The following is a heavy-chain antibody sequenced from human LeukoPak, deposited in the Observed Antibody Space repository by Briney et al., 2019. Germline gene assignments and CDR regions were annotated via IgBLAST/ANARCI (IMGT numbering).Heavy chain of an antibody. J-gene: IGHJ4*02. V-gene: IGHV3-23*01. CDR1: GFTFNSYA. Sequence: PGGSLRLSCTTSGFTFNSYAMSWVRQAPGKGLEWVSHISSSGVDTSYADSVKGRFTISRDNAKNSLFLQMNSLRAEDTAIYYCARHQATVTTEADYWGQGTLVTVSS. D-gene: IGHD4-17*01. CDR3: ARHQATVTTEADY. CDR2: ISSSGVDT.